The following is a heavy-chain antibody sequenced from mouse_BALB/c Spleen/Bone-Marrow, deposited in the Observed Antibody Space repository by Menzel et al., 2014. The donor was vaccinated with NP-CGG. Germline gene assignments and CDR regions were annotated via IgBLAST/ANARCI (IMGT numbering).Heavy chain of an antibody. Sequence: EVKLVESGGGLVQPGGSRKLSCAASGFTFSSFGMHWVRPAPEKGLEWVAYISSGSSPIFYADTVKGRFTISRDNPKNTLFLQMTRRRSEDTAMYYCTRGGNWEDFDYWGQGTTLTVSS. J-gene: IGHJ2*01. V-gene: IGHV5-17*02. CDR1: GFTFSSFG. D-gene: IGHD4-1*01. CDR2: ISSGSSPI. CDR3: TRGGNWEDFDY.